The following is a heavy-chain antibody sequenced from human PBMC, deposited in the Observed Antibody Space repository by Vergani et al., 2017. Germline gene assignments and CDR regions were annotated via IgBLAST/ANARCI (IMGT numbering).Heavy chain of an antibody. J-gene: IGHJ5*02. CDR2: INHSGST. D-gene: IGHD6-13*01. Sequence: QVQLQQWGAGLLKPSETLSLTCAVYGGSFSGYYWSWIRQPPGKGLGWIGEINHSGSTNYNPSLKSRVTISVDTSKNQFSLKLSSVTAADTAMYYCARGIIAAAGKTRGNWFDPWGQGTLVTVSS. V-gene: IGHV4-34*01. CDR1: GGSFSGYY. CDR3: ARGIIAAAGKTRGNWFDP.